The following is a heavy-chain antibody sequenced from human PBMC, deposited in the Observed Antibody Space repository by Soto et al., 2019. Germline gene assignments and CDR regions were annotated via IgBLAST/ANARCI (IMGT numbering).Heavy chain of an antibody. Sequence: PSETLSLTCTVSGGSISSGGYYWNWIRQLPGKGLEWIGYIYYSGSTYYNPSLKSRVTILVDTSKNQFSLDVTSVTAADTAVYYCATFDRWEVPCKYWGQGTQVTVAS. J-gene: IGHJ4*02. D-gene: IGHD1-26*01. CDR1: GGSISSGGYY. CDR2: IYYSGST. V-gene: IGHV4-31*03. CDR3: ATFDRWEVPCKY.